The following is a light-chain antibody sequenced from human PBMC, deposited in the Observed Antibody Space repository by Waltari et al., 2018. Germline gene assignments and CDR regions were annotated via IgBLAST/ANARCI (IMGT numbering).Light chain of an antibody. CDR2: AAS. Sequence: DIQMTQSPSSLSASVGDRVTITCRASQSISNYLNWYQQKPGKAPKLLIYAASSLQRGVPSRFSGSGSGTDFTHTISSLQPEDFATYYCQQSYSTLYTFGQGTKLEIK. V-gene: IGKV1-39*01. J-gene: IGKJ2*01. CDR3: QQSYSTLYT. CDR1: QSISNY.